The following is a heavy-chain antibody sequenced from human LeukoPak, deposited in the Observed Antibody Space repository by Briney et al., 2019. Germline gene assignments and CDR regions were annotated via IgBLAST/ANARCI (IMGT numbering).Heavy chain of an antibody. Sequence: GVSLRLSCAGSGFSISTYYMTLVLQAPAKGLECVSVIYGGGCTYYTDSVKARFAISRDISKNTVYVQMNSLRAEDTAVYYCARNPGAFDIWGQGTMVTVSS. CDR3: ARNPGAFDI. CDR2: IYGGGCT. CDR1: GFSISTYY. J-gene: IGHJ3*02. V-gene: IGHV3-66*01.